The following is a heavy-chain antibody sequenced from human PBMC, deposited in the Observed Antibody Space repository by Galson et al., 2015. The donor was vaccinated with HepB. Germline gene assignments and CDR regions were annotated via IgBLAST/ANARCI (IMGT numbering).Heavy chain of an antibody. D-gene: IGHD6-13*01. J-gene: IGHJ4*02. CDR1: GFTFSNYA. V-gene: IGHV3-23*01. CDR3: AKSRGTMAAAGAH. Sequence: SLRLSCAASGFTFSNYAMSWVRQAPGKGLEWVSVISGSGGSTYYADSVKGRFTISRDNSKNTMYLKMDSLRADDTAVYHCAKSRGTMAAAGAHWGQGTQVTVSS. CDR2: ISGSGGST.